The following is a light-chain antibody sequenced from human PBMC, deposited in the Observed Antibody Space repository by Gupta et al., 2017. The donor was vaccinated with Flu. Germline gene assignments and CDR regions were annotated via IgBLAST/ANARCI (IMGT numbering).Light chain of an antibody. Sequence: IVLTQSPATLSLSPGERATLSCRASQSVTRYLAWYQQKPGQAPRLLIYESSNRVTGIPDSFSGSGSGTEFTLTISSREPEDLAVYYCQQRGDWPITFGGGTKVEIK. V-gene: IGKV3-11*01. J-gene: IGKJ4*01. CDR1: QSVTRY. CDR3: QQRGDWPIT. CDR2: ESS.